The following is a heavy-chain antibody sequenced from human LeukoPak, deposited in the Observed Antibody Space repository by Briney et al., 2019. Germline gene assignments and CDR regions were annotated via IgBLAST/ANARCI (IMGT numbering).Heavy chain of an antibody. V-gene: IGHV4-39*07. Sequence: SETLSLTCTVSGGSLSSSRYYWGWIRQPPGKGLEWIGSIYYSGSTYYNPSLKSRVTISVDTSKNQFSLKLSSVTAADTAVYYCASLSAEDYFDYWGQGTLVTVSS. CDR3: ASLSAEDYFDY. CDR1: GGSLSSSRYY. J-gene: IGHJ4*02. CDR2: IYYSGST.